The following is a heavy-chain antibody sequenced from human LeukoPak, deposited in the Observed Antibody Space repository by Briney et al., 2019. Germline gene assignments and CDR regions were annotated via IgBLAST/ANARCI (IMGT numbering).Heavy chain of an antibody. Sequence: GGSLRLSCAASGFTFDNWAMSWVRQGPGKGLEWVSDINWNGDTTGYADSVKGRLTISRDNAKNYLYLQMKSLRAEDTALYYCASAYDSSDYPTGAFDIWGQGTMVTVSS. CDR1: GFTFDNWA. D-gene: IGHD3-22*01. CDR2: INWNGDTT. V-gene: IGHV3-20*04. J-gene: IGHJ3*02. CDR3: ASAYDSSDYPTGAFDI.